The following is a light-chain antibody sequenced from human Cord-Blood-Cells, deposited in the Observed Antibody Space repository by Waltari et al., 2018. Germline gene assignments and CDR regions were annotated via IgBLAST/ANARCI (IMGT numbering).Light chain of an antibody. J-gene: IGLJ1*01. V-gene: IGLV2-14*01. CDR2: EVS. Sequence: QSALNQPASVSGSPGQSIPISCTGTSSDVGGYNYVSWYQQHPGKAPKLMIYEVSNRPSGVSNRFSGSKSGNTASLTISGLQAEDEADYYCSSYTSSSTLVFGTGTKVTVL. CDR3: SSYTSSSTLV. CDR1: SSDVGGYNY.